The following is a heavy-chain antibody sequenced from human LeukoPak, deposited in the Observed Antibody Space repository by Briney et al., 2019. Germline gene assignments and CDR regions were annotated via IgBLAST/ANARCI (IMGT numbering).Heavy chain of an antibody. V-gene: IGHV3-20*04. Sequence: GGSLRLSCAASGFTFDDYGMSWVRQAPGKGLEWVSGISWNGGYTHYADSVKGRFTISRDNAKNSLYLQMNSLRAEDTALYYCARDLMMEGRYFNYYMDVWGEGTTVTISS. CDR3: ARDLMMEGRYFNYYMDV. D-gene: IGHD2-8*01. CDR2: ISWNGGYT. J-gene: IGHJ6*03. CDR1: GFTFDDYG.